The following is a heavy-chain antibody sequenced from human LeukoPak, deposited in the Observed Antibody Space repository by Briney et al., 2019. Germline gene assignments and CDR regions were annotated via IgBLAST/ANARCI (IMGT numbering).Heavy chain of an antibody. Sequence: WASVKVSCKTSKNMFTGYFMHWVRQAPGQGLEWIGWINPNSGGTLFARRFQGRVTMTRDTSIGATYMELSRLTSDDTALYYCAAQCNDDFCYQRDYMNVWGKGTMVIVSS. CDR1: KNMFTGYF. V-gene: IGHV1-2*02. D-gene: IGHD2-2*01. CDR2: INPNSGGT. J-gene: IGHJ6*03. CDR3: AAQCNDDFCYQRDYMNV.